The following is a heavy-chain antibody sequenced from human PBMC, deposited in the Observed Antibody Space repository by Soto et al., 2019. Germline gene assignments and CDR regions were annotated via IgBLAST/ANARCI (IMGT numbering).Heavy chain of an antibody. D-gene: IGHD5-18*01. CDR3: ASWSLRGYTYGPP. CDR1: GFTFSSYT. Sequence: PGGSLRLSCAASGFTFSSYTMNWVRQAPGKGLEWVSSISSTSSYIYYADSVKGRFTISRDNAKNSLYLQMSSLRAEDTALYYCASWSLRGYTYGPPWGQGTLVTVSS. V-gene: IGHV3-21*01. J-gene: IGHJ5*02. CDR2: ISSTSSYI.